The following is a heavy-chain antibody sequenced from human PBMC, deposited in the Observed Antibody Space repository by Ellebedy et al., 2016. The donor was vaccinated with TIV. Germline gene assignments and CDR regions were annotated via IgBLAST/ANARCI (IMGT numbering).Heavy chain of an antibody. CDR2: LSSGGTT. CDR3: ARRYTSGWAPFHY. D-gene: IGHD6-19*01. V-gene: IGHV3-66*01. CDR1: GFTVSSNY. J-gene: IGHJ4*02. Sequence: GGSLRLSCAASGFTVSSNYMSWVRQAPGKGLEWVSVLSSGGTTYYADSVKGRFSVSRDNANNTRYLQMNSLRAEDTAIYYCARRYTSGWAPFHYWGQGTLVTVSS.